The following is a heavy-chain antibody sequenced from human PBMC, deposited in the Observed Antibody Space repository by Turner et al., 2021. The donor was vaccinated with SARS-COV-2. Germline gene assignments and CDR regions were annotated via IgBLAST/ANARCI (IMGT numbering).Heavy chain of an antibody. CDR1: GITFSSHG. J-gene: IGHJ4*02. V-gene: IGHV3-33*06. Sequence: QVQLVESGGGVVQPGRSLRLSCAASGITFSSHGMHWVRQAPGKGLEWVAVIWNDGSQKYYADSVKGRFTISRDNSKNMVYLQMNSLRAEDTAVYYCANVGSYFFDYWGPGTLVTVSS. CDR2: IWNDGSQK. D-gene: IGHD3-10*01. CDR3: ANVGSYFFDY.